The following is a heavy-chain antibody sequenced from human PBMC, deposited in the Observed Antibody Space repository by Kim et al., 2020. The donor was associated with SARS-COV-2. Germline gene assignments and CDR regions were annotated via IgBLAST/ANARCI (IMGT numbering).Heavy chain of an antibody. J-gene: IGHJ4*02. Sequence: GGSLRLSCAGSGFTFSSDWMHWVRQAPGKRLEWVSRINTDGSFTTNADSVKGRFTISRDNAKNTLYLQMNSLRAEDTAVYYCTRFGSDWSLSYWGQGTLVTVSS. CDR1: GFTFSSDW. CDR3: TRFGSDWSLSY. V-gene: IGHV3-74*01. D-gene: IGHD6-19*01. CDR2: INTDGSFT.